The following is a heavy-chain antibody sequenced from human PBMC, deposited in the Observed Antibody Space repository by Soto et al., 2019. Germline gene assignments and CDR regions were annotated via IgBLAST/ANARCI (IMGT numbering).Heavy chain of an antibody. Sequence: GSLRLSCSASGFTFSFYAMHWVRQAPGKGLEFVSAISTDGGNTHYADSVKGRFTIPRDNSKNTQYLQMSSLTAEDTAVYYCVKGEYYYDTTGYYPFDHWGQGT. CDR1: GFTFSFYA. CDR3: VKGEYYYDTTGYYPFDH. D-gene: IGHD3-22*01. CDR2: ISTDGGNT. J-gene: IGHJ4*02. V-gene: IGHV3-64D*06.